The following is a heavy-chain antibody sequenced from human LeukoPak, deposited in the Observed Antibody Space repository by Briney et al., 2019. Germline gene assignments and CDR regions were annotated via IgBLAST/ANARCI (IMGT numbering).Heavy chain of an antibody. D-gene: IGHD3-10*02. CDR2: ISGSGGST. J-gene: IGHJ4*02. V-gene: IGHV3-23*01. CDR1: GFTFSSYA. CDR3: ARGGLFAYYFDY. Sequence: PGGSLRLSCVASGFTFSSYAMSWVRQAPGKGLEWVSAISGSGGSTYYADSVEGRFTISRDNAKNTVYLQMNSLRAEDTAVYYCARGGLFAYYFDYWGQGTLVTVSS.